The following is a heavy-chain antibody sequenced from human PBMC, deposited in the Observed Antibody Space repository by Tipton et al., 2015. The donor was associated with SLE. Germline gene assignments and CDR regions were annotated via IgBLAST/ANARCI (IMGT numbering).Heavy chain of an antibody. CDR1: GDSISSGTYY. D-gene: IGHD6-13*01. CDR3: ARRGDYSSSWYVAFYYYMDV. Sequence: TLSLTCTVFGDSISSGTYYWSWIRQPAGKGLEWIGRIHPSGSTNHNPSLRGRVTVSVDTSKNQFSLKLNSVTAADTAVYYCARRGDYSSSWYVAFYYYMDVWGKGTAVTVSS. CDR2: IHPSGST. V-gene: IGHV4-61*02. J-gene: IGHJ6*03.